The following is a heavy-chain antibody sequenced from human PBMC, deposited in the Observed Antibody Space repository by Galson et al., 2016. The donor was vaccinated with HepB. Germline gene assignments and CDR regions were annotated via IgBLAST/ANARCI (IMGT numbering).Heavy chain of an antibody. D-gene: IGHD5-18*01. CDR3: AKDGDTVGVFDH. V-gene: IGHV3-30*18. CDR1: GFTFSRYG. J-gene: IGHJ4*02. CDR2: ISYDGSNK. Sequence: SLRLSCAASGFTFSRYGMHWVRQAPGKGLEWVAVISYDGSNKYYADSVKGRFTISRDNSKNTLYVQMNSLRTEDTAVYYCAKDGDTVGVFDHWGQGTLVTVSS.